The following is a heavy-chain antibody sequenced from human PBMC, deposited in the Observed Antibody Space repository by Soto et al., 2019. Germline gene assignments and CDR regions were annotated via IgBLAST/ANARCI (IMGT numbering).Heavy chain of an antibody. D-gene: IGHD6-19*01. Sequence: EVQLLESGGGLVQPGGSLRLSCVGSGFTFSSYAMSWVRQAPGRGLEWVSGISGNGGRTHYADSVKGRFTISRDNSKNTLYLNMNSLRAEDTAISSCAKDRQWVDLWYFEPWGQGTLVTVSS. V-gene: IGHV3-23*01. CDR2: ISGNGGRT. CDR3: AKDRQWVDLWYFEP. CDR1: GFTFSSYA. J-gene: IGHJ4*02.